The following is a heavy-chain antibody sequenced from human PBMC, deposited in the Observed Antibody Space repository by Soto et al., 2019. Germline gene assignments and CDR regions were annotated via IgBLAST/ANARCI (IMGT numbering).Heavy chain of an antibody. CDR2: ISGSGGST. CDR3: AKAAIVLVSSLLRRPPDYYYYYYMDV. V-gene: IGHV3-23*01. Sequence: GGSLRLSCAASGFTFSSYAMSWVRQAPGKGLEWVTAISGSGGSTYYADSVKGRFTISRDNSKNTLYLQMNSLRAEDTAVYYCAKAAIVLVSSLLRRPPDYYYYYYMDVRGKGTTVTVSS. D-gene: IGHD6-6*01. CDR1: GFTFSSYA. J-gene: IGHJ6*03.